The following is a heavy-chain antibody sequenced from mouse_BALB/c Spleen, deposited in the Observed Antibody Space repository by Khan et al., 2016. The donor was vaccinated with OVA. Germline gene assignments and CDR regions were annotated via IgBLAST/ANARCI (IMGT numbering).Heavy chain of an antibody. CDR2: INPSNSYT. CDR1: GYTFTSYT. D-gene: IGHD2-14*01. J-gene: IGHJ3*01. Sequence: QVQLKQSGAELARPGASVKMSCKASGYTFTSYTMHWIKQRPGQGLEWIGYINPSNSYTNYNQKFKDKATLTADKSSSTAYMQLNSLTSEDSAVYYCAREGAYYRSDGWFAYWGQGTLVTVSA. CDR3: AREGAYYRSDGWFAY. V-gene: IGHV1-4*01.